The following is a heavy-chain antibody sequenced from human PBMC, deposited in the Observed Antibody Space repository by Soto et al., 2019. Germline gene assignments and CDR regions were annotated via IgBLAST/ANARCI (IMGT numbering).Heavy chain of an antibody. CDR2: ITSSTRTT. J-gene: IGHJ6*02. CDR3: AKVGAYSYGRFYGMDV. CDR1: GFTLKSYE. Sequence: HPGGSLRLSCEASGFTLKSYEVNWVRQAPGKGLEWISYITSSTRTTYYADSVKGRFTISRDNSKNTLYLQMNSLRAEDTAVYYCAKVGAYSYGRFYGMDVWGQGTTVTVS. D-gene: IGHD5-18*01. V-gene: IGHV3-23*01.